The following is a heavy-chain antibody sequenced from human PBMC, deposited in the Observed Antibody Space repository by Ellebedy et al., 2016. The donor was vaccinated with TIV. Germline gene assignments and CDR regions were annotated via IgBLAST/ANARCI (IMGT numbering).Heavy chain of an antibody. J-gene: IGHJ5*02. CDR2: ILGSGVST. V-gene: IGHV3-23*01. CDR3: AKQGAHFGFDP. D-gene: IGHD4/OR15-4a*01. Sequence: GGSLRLSCAASGFTFTHYAMSWVRQAPGKGLEWVSGILGSGVSTSYADSVKGRFTISRDNSNNTLYLQMNSLRAEDTALYYCAKQGAHFGFDPWGQGTLVTVSS. CDR1: GFTFTHYA.